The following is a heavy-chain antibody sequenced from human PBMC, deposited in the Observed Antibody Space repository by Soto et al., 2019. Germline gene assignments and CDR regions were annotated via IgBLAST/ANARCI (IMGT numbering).Heavy chain of an antibody. CDR2: IYYDGNS. V-gene: IGHV4-30-4*01. CDR1: GGSITSGDYY. J-gene: IGHJ4*02. D-gene: IGHD5-12*01. Sequence: PSETLSLTCTVSGGSITSGDYYWTWVRQPPGKGLEWIGYIYYDGNSQHNPSLKSRVTMSIDTSKNQFSLNLSSVTAADTAVYYCARDRRWLPRGPNNWLWGQGTLVTVSS. CDR3: ARDRRWLPRGPNNWL.